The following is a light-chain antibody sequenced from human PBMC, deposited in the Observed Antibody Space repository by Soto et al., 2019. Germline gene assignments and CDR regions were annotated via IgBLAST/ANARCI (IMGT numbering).Light chain of an antibody. CDR2: EVS. J-gene: IGLJ3*02. CDR3: SSYTSSSTRV. Sequence: QSVLTQPASVSGSPGQSITISCTGTSSDVGGYNYVSWYQQHPGKAPKLMIYEVSNRPSGVSNRFSGSKSGNTASLTNSGLQAEDDADYYCSSYTSSSTRVFGGGTKLTVL. V-gene: IGLV2-14*01. CDR1: SSDVGGYNY.